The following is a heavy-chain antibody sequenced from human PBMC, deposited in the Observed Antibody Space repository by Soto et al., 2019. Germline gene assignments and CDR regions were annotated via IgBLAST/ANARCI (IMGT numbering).Heavy chain of an antibody. Sequence: PSETLSLTCTVSGGSISSYYWSWIRQPPGKGLEWIGYIYYSGSTNYNPSLKSRVTISVDTSKNQFSLKLSSVTAADTAVYYCARLYYDILTGYPPAGWLDFWGQGTLVTVSS. V-gene: IGHV4-59*08. CDR2: IYYSGST. CDR3: ARLYYDILTGYPPAGWLDF. D-gene: IGHD3-9*01. J-gene: IGHJ5*01. CDR1: GGSISSYY.